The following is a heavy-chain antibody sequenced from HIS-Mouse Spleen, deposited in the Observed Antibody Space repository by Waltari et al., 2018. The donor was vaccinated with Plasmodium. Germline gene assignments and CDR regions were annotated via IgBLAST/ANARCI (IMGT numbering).Heavy chain of an antibody. V-gene: IGHV4-39*07. CDR3: ARDRITGTSYFDY. CDR1: GGSISSSSYY. D-gene: IGHD1-7*01. J-gene: IGHJ4*02. CDR2: IYYSGST. Sequence: QLQLQESGPGLVKPSEPLSLTCTVSGGSISSSSYYWGWTRQPPGKGLEWIGSIYYSGSTYYNPSLKSRVTISVDTSKNQFSLKLSSVTAADTAVYYCARDRITGTSYFDYWGQGTLVTVSS.